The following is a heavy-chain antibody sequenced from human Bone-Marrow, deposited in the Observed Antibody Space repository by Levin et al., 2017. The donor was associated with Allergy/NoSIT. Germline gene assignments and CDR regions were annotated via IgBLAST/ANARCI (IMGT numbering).Heavy chain of an antibody. CDR3: ASNTNKGRLFDY. Sequence: PSETLSLTCTVSGGSISSYYWSWIRQPPGKGLEWIGYIYYSGSTNYNPSLKSRVTISVDTSKNQFSLKLSSVTAADTAVYYCASNTNKGRLFDYWGQGTLVTVSS. D-gene: IGHD3-10*01. V-gene: IGHV4-59*08. J-gene: IGHJ4*02. CDR2: IYYSGST. CDR1: GGSISSYY.